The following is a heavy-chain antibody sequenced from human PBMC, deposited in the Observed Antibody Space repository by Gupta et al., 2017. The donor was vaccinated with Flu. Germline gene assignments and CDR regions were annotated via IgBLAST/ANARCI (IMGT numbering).Heavy chain of an antibody. V-gene: IGHV1-69*01. J-gene: IGHJ6*02. CDR2: IIPIFGTT. D-gene: IGHD6-6*01. CDR3: ARAILASRPVGSNNYYYYQLDV. Sequence: HAPGQGLEWLGGIIPIFGTTTYAQKFLGRATRSADESATTGYMELSSLRSEDTAVYYCARAILASRPVGSNNYYYYQLDVWGQGTTVTVS.